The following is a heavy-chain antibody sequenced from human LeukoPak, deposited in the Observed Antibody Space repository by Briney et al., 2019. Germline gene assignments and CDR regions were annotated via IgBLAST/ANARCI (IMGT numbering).Heavy chain of an antibody. CDR1: GFTLSSYA. Sequence: GGSLRLSCAASGFTLSSYAMSWVRQAPGKGLEWVSVIYSGGSTYYADSVKGRFTISRDNSKNTLYLQMNSLRAEDTAVYYCASYYGSGSIYYYYYMDVWGKGTTVTISS. CDR2: IYSGGST. V-gene: IGHV3-66*01. D-gene: IGHD3-10*01. CDR3: ASYYGSGSIYYYYYMDV. J-gene: IGHJ6*03.